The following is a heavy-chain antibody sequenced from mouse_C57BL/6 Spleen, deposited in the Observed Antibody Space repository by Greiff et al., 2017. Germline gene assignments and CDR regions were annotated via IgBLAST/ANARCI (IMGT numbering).Heavy chain of an antibody. CDR2: IYPGSGST. CDR1: GYTFTSYW. J-gene: IGHJ3*01. CDR3: ARPLYYGSGGGFAY. D-gene: IGHD1-1*01. V-gene: IGHV1-55*01. Sequence: QVQLQQPGAELVKPGASVKMSCKASGYTFTSYWITWVKQRPGQGLEWIGDIYPGSGSTNYNEKFKSKATLTVDTSSSTAYMQLSSLTSEDSAVYYCARPLYYGSGGGFAYWGQGTLVTVSA.